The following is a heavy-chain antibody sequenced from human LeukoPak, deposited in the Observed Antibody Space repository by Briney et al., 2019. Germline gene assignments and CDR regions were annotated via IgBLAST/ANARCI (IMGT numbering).Heavy chain of an antibody. CDR2: IYYSGST. D-gene: IGHD3-3*01. CDR1: GGSISGDSYY. CDR3: ARLWSGYRPPDF. V-gene: IGHV4-39*01. Sequence: KPSETLSLTCTVSGGSISGDSYYWGWIRQPPGKGLEWIGSIYYSGSTYYNPSLRSRVTISVDTSKSQISLKLRSVTAADTAMYYCARLWSGYRPPDFWGQGTLVTVSS. J-gene: IGHJ4*02.